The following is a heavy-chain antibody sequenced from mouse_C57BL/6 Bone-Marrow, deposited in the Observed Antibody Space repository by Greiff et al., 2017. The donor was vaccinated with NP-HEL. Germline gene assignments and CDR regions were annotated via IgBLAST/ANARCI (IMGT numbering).Heavy chain of an antibody. D-gene: IGHD2-4*01. CDR2: IYPRSGNT. V-gene: IGHV1-81*01. J-gene: IGHJ1*03. Sequence: VKLQESGAELARPGASVKLSCKASGYTFTSYGISWVKQRTGQGLEWIGEIYPRSGNTYYNEKFKGKATLTADKSSSTAYMELRSLTSEDSAVYFCATRSLYDYHWYFDVWGTGTTVTVSS. CDR1: GYTFTSYG. CDR3: ATRSLYDYHWYFDV.